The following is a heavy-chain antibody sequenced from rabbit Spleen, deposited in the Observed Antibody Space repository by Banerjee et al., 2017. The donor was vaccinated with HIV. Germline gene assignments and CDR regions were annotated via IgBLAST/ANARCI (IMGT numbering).Heavy chain of an antibody. J-gene: IGHJ6*01. V-gene: IGHV1S7*01. CDR1: GFTISGYW. CDR2: IYPITETT. Sequence: QLEESGGRLVQPGGSLTLSCKAFGFTISGYWMNWVRQAPGKGLEWIGIIYPITETTYYANWVNGRFTISSDNAQNTVDLQIDSLTAADTATYFCVRDRADIGGDYGPYYGMDLWGPGTLVTVS. CDR3: VRDRADIGGDYGPYYGMDL. D-gene: IGHD2-1*01.